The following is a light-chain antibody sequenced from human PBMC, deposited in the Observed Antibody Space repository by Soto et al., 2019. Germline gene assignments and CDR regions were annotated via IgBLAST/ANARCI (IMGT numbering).Light chain of an antibody. J-gene: IGKJ2*01. CDR1: QSVSSY. CDR2: DAS. V-gene: IGKV3-11*01. CDR3: QHRSHWPHT. Sequence: EIVSTQSPATLSLSPGERATLSCRASQSVSSYLAWYQQKPGQAPRLLIYDASKRATGIPARFSGSGSGTGFALTISRLEREDSAVYYCQHRSHWPHTFGQGTQLEIK.